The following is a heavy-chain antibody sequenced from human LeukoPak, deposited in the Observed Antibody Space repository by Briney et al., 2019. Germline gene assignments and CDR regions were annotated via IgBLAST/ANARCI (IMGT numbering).Heavy chain of an antibody. CDR2: ISSGGSTI. CDR1: EFTFSSYE. CDR3: ARPGYSSGWYGYYFDY. Sequence: PGGSLRLSCAASEFTFSSYEMNWVRQAPGKGLEWVSYISSGGSTIYYADSVKGRFTISRDNAKNSLYLQMNSLRAEDTAVYYCARPGYSSGWYGYYFDYWGQGTLVTVSS. D-gene: IGHD6-19*01. V-gene: IGHV3-48*03. J-gene: IGHJ4*02.